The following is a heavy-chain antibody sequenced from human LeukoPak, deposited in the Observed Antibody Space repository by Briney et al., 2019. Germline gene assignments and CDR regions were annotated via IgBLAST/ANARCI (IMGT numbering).Heavy chain of an antibody. CDR2: ISAYNGNT. CDR1: GYTFTSYG. CDR3: ARATVLEWLGYYGMDV. V-gene: IGHV1-18*01. D-gene: IGHD3-3*01. Sequence: ASVKVSCKASGYTFTSYGISWVRQAPGQGLEWMGWISAYNGNTNYAQKLQGRVTMTTDTSTSTAYMELRSLRSDDTAVYYCARATVLEWLGYYGMDVWGQGTTVTVSS. J-gene: IGHJ6*02.